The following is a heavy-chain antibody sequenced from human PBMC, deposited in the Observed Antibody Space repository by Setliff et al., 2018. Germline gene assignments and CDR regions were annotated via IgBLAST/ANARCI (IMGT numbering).Heavy chain of an antibody. CDR2: ISFDGSHK. J-gene: IGHJ6*03. D-gene: IGHD3-22*01. V-gene: IGHV3-33*03. CDR3: RLTLPYDYDSSGSLWFMDV. Sequence: GGSLRLSCAASGFTFSSYGMHWVRQAPGKGLEWVAVISFDGSHKYYADSVKGRFTISRDNAENSLYLQMNSLKTEDTAVYYCRLTLPYDYDSSGSLWFMDVWGKGTTVTVSS. CDR1: GFTFSSYG.